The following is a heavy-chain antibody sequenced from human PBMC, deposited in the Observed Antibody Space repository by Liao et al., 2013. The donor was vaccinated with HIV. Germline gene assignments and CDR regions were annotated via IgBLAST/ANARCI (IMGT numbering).Heavy chain of an antibody. CDR1: GGSISSYY. V-gene: IGHV4-4*07. Sequence: VQLQESGPGLLKPSETLSLTCTVSGGSISSYYWNWIRQPAGKGLEWIGRIYASGSTNYNPSLKSRVTMSVDASKNLFSLRLRSVTAADTAVYFCARGPGSIFGVDIYYYYMDVWGKGTTVTVSS. D-gene: IGHD3-3*01. CDR2: IYASGST. CDR3: ARGPGSIFGVDIYYYYMDV. J-gene: IGHJ6*03.